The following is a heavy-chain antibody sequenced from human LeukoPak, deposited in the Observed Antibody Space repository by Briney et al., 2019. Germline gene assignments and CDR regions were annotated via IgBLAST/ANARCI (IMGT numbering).Heavy chain of an antibody. CDR3: ATYTSAIQYFLY. Sequence: ASVTVSCKASGYSLTDYYIHWVRQAPGQGPEGMGWVNPSGCETKYAQKFQDRVTMTRDTSISTAYLELSGLTSDDTAVYYCATYTSAIQYFLYWGLGTLVTVSS. J-gene: IGHJ4*02. CDR2: VNPSGCET. D-gene: IGHD6-19*01. CDR1: GYSLTDYY. V-gene: IGHV1-2*02.